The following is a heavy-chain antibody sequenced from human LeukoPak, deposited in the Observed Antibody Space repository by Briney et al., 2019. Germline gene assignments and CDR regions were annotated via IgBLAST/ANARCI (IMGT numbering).Heavy chain of an antibody. V-gene: IGHV4-61*09. Sequence: SETLSLTCTVSGGSVSSGPYYWSWIRQPAGKGLEWIGHIYTSGNTDYKPSLKSRVSISLDTSENQFSLKLTSVTAADTAVYYCARAPYSSHWYRLQTADYYYYMDVWGKGTMVTISS. CDR2: IYTSGNT. CDR1: GGSVSSGPYY. J-gene: IGHJ6*03. CDR3: ARAPYSSHWYRLQTADYYYYMDV. D-gene: IGHD6-19*01.